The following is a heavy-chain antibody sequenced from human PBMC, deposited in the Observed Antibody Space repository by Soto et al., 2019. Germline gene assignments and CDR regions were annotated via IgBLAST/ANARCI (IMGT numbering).Heavy chain of an antibody. CDR3: AKSSVWYPYFDS. V-gene: IGHV3-23*01. J-gene: IGHJ4*02. CDR2: ITYTGVST. Sequence: GGSLRLSCAASEFSFDDYAMSWVRQAPGKGLEWVSSITYTGVSTYYADSVKGRFTISRDNSRDTLFLQMNSLRAEDTAIYYWAKSSVWYPYFDSWGQGTLVTVSS. D-gene: IGHD6-13*01. CDR1: EFSFDDYA.